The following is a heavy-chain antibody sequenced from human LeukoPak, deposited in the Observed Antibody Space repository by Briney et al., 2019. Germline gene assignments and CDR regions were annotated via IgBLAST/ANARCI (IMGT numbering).Heavy chain of an antibody. D-gene: IGHD6-19*01. CDR3: ASQYYHSSGWY. CDR1: GFTFSSYG. Sequence: QVQLVESGGGVVQPGRSLRLSCAASGFTFSSYGMHWVRQAPGKGLEWVAVIWYDGSNKYYADSVKGRFTISRDNSKNTLYLQMNSLRAEDTAVYYCASQYYHSSGWYWGQGTLVTVSS. V-gene: IGHV3-33*01. CDR2: IWYDGSNK. J-gene: IGHJ4*02.